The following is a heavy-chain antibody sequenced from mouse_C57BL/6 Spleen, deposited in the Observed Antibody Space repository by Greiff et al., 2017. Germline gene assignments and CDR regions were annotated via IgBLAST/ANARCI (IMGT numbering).Heavy chain of an antibody. J-gene: IGHJ3*01. D-gene: IGHD1-2*01. CDR2: ISYDGSN. CDR1: GYSITSGYY. V-gene: IGHV3-6*01. Sequence: EVKLVESGPGLVKPSQSLSLTCSVTGYSITSGYYWNWIRQFPGNKLEWMGYISYDGSNNYNPSLKNRISITRDTSKNQFFLKLNSVTTEDPATYYCAREALLRPFAYWGQGTLVTVSA. CDR3: AREALLRPFAY.